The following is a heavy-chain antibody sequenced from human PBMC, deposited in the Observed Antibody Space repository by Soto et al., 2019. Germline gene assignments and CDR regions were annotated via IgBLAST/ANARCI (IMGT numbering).Heavy chain of an antibody. J-gene: IGHJ4*02. CDR1: GDSVSSNSAA. Sequence: SQTLSVTCAISGDSVSSNSAAWNWIRQSPSRGLEWLGRTYYRSKWYNDYAVSVKSRITINPDTSKNQFSLQLNSVTPEDTAVYYCARDRVEYCSSTSCYLFDYWGQGTLVNVSS. V-gene: IGHV6-1*01. CDR3: ARDRVEYCSSTSCYLFDY. D-gene: IGHD2-2*01. CDR2: TYYRSKWYN.